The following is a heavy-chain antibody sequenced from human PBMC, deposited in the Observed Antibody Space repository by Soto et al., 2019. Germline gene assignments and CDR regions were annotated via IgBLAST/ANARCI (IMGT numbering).Heavy chain of an antibody. D-gene: IGHD2-2*01. CDR3: AKDLVWVIVVVPAATDAFDI. CDR2: ISGSGGST. J-gene: IGHJ3*02. CDR1: GFTFSSYA. Sequence: PGGSLKLSCAASGFTFSSYAMSWVRQAPGKGLEWVSAISGSGGSTYYADSVKGRFTISRDNSKDTLYLQMNSLRAEDTAVYYCAKDLVWVIVVVPAATDAFDIWGQGTMVTVSS. V-gene: IGHV3-23*01.